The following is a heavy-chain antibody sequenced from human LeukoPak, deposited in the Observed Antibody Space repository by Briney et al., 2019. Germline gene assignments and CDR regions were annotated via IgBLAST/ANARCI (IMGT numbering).Heavy chain of an antibody. D-gene: IGHD2-8*02. CDR3: AKDQVLDYYYGMDV. CDR1: GFTFSSYG. CDR2: ISYDGSNK. Sequence: GGSLRLSCAASGFTFSSYGMHWVRQAPGKGLEWVAVISYDGSNKYYADSVKGRFTISRDNSKNTLYLQMNSLRAEDTAVYYCAKDQVLDYYYGMDVWGQRTTVTVSS. J-gene: IGHJ6*02. V-gene: IGHV3-30*18.